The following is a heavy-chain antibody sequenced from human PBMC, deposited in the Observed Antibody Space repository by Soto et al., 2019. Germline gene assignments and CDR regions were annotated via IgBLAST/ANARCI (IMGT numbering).Heavy chain of an antibody. CDR3: GRLVGNSWIDY. V-gene: IGHV6-1*01. J-gene: IGHJ4*02. D-gene: IGHD6-13*01. Sequence: SLTCAISGYSVSSNRATWNWFRQSPSRGLEWLGRTYYRSKWYHDYAVSLNGRGTINPDTSQNQFSLHLTSVTPEDTAVYYCGRLVGNSWIDYWGQGTLVTVAS. CDR1: GYSVSSNRAT. CDR2: TYYRSKWYH.